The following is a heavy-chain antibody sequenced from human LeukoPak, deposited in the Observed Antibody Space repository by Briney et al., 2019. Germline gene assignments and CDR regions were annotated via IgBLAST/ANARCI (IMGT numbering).Heavy chain of an antibody. CDR3: ARGRRWLHRTSGFDY. CDR1: GVSFSGYY. J-gene: IGHJ4*02. D-gene: IGHD5-24*01. V-gene: IGHV4-34*01. CDR2: INHSGST. Sequence: PSDTLSLTCAVYGVSFSGYYWSWIRQSPGKGLEWIGEINHSGSTNYNPSLKSRVTISVDTSKNQFSLKLSSVTAADTAVYYCARGRRWLHRTSGFDYWGQGTLVTVSS.